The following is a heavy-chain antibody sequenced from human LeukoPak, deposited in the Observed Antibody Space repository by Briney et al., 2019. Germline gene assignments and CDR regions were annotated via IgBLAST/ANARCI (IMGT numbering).Heavy chain of an antibody. D-gene: IGHD6-13*01. J-gene: IGHJ6*02. CDR2: INPNSGGT. V-gene: IGHV1-2*06. Sequence: GASVKVSCKASGYIFTGFYVHWVRQAPGQGLEWMGRINPNSGGTHHAQKFQGRVTMSRDMSISTAYMELSSLTSDDTAVYYCARDRGYSSSPLYGMDVWGQGTTVTVSS. CDR3: ARDRGYSSSPLYGMDV. CDR1: GYIFTGFY.